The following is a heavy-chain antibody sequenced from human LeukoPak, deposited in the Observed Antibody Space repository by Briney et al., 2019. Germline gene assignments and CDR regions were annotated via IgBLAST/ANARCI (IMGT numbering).Heavy chain of an antibody. CDR2: ISSSGSTI. CDR1: GFPFSSSA. Sequence: GGSLRLSCAASGFPFSSSAMSWVRQAPGKGLEWVSYISSSGSTIYYADSVKGRFTISRDNAKNSLYLQMNSLRAEDTAVYYCAELGITMIGGVWGKGTTVTISS. V-gene: IGHV3-48*03. D-gene: IGHD3-10*02. J-gene: IGHJ6*04. CDR3: AELGITMIGGV.